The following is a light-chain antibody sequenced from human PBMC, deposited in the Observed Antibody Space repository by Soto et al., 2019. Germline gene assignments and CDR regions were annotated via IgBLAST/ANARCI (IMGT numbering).Light chain of an antibody. CDR3: AAWDDRLNGFV. V-gene: IGLV1-44*01. Sequence: QSVLTQPPSASGAPGQRVTISCSGGSSNIGANTVNWYQQVPGTAPKLLIHVDNQRPSGVPDRFSGSKSGTSAFLAISGLQSGDEADYYCAAWDDRLNGFVFGTGTKLTVL. J-gene: IGLJ1*01. CDR1: SSNIGANT. CDR2: VDN.